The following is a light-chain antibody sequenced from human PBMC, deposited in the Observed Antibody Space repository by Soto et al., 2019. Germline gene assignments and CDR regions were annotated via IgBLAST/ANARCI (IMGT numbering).Light chain of an antibody. J-gene: IGKJ1*01. CDR2: GAS. CDR1: QSVSSN. CDR3: QQYYTWPSWT. V-gene: IGKV3-15*01. Sequence: EIVMTQSPATLSVSPGERATPSCRASQSVSSNLAWYQQKPGQAPRLLIYGASTRATDIPPRFSGSGSGTEFTLTISSLQSEDFAVYYCQQYYTWPSWTFGQGTKVEI.